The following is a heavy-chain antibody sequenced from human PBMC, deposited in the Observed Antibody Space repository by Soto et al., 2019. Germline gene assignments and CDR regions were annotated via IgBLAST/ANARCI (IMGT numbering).Heavy chain of an antibody. D-gene: IGHD1-1*01. CDR1: RSNFTNFA. Sequence: QVQLVQSGAEVKKPGASVKVSCKASRSNFTNFAIHWVRQAPGQRLEWMGWINTGNGNAKYSQNFQGKVTITRDTSASTVYMELRSLRSEDTAVYYCAREGTTRGFFYFDYWGQGTLVTVSS. CDR2: INTGNGNA. V-gene: IGHV1-3*04. CDR3: AREGTTRGFFYFDY. J-gene: IGHJ4*02.